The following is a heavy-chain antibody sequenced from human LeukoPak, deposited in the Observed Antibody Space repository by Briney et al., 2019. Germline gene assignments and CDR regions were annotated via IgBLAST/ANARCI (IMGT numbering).Heavy chain of an antibody. V-gene: IGHV1-18*01. CDR2: ISAYNGNT. D-gene: IGHD3-22*01. CDR3: ARDHSSMGSYYDSSGPYMDV. CDR1: GYTFTSYG. Sequence: ASVKVSCKASGYTFTSYGISWVRQAPGQGLEWMGWISAYNGNTNYAQKLQGRVTMTTDTSTSTAYMELRSLRSDDTAVYYCARDHSSMGSYYDSSGPYMDVWGKGTTVTVSS. J-gene: IGHJ6*03.